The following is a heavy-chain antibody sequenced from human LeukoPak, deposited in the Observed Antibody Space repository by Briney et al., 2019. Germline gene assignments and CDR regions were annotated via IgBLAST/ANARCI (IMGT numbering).Heavy chain of an antibody. Sequence: GRSLRLSFAASGFTFSSYAMHGVRQAPGKGLDWVAVISYDGSNKYYADSVKGRFTISRDNSKNTLYLQMNSLRAEDTAVYYCARTVVGITMVRGVIGGFDYWGQGTLVTVSS. J-gene: IGHJ4*02. CDR1: GFTFSSYA. D-gene: IGHD3-10*01. CDR3: ARTVVGITMVRGVIGGFDY. CDR2: ISYDGSNK. V-gene: IGHV3-30*04.